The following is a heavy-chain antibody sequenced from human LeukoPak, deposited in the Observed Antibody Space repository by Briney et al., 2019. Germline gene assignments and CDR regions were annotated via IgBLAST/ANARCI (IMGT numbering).Heavy chain of an antibody. CDR2: IKQDGSEK. V-gene: IGHV3-7*03. CDR1: GFTFSSYW. CDR3: AGTRWSGYTGDPSTYYFDY. Sequence: GGSLRLSCAASGFTFSSYWMSWVRQAPGKGLEWVANIKQDGSEKNYVDSVKGRFTISRDNAKNSLYLQMNSLRAEDTAVYYCAGTRWSGYTGDPSTYYFDYWGQGTLVTVSS. D-gene: IGHD3-3*01. J-gene: IGHJ4*02.